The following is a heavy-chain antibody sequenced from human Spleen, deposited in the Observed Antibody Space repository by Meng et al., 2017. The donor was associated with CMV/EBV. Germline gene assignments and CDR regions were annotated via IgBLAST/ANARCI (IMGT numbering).Heavy chain of an antibody. CDR1: GASVSSGSYY. D-gene: IGHD1-14*01. Sequence: SETLSLTCTVSGASVSSGSYYWSWLRQPPGKGLEWIGYISYIGSTNYNPSLKSRVTISVDTSKNQFSLKLRSVTAADTAVFYCARDIPEHNAFDMWGQGTMVTVSS. J-gene: IGHJ3*02. V-gene: IGHV4-61*01. CDR3: ARDIPEHNAFDM. CDR2: ISYIGST.